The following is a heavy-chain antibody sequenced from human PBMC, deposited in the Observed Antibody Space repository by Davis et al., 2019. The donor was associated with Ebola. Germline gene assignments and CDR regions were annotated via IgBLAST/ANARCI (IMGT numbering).Heavy chain of an antibody. Sequence: GESLKISCAASGFTVSSNYMSWVRQAPGKGLEWVSVIYSGGSTYYADSVKGRFTISRHNSKNTLYLQMNSRRAEDTAVYYCARASTRGYYDSSGLFDYWGQGTLVTVSS. CDR1: GFTVSSNY. V-gene: IGHV3-53*04. D-gene: IGHD3-22*01. J-gene: IGHJ4*02. CDR2: IYSGGST. CDR3: ARASTRGYYDSSGLFDY.